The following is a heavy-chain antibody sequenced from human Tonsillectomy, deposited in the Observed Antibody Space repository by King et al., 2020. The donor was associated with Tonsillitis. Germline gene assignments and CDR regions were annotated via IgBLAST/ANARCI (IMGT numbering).Heavy chain of an antibody. CDR2: INPSGGRA. CDR3: ARDLVMVTNTRGFDY. J-gene: IGHJ4*02. V-gene: IGHV1-46*03. CDR1: GYTFTSYY. Sequence: VQLVESGAEVKKPGASVKISCTASGYTFTSYYFHWMRLAPGQGLEWMGLINPSGGRATYAQKFQGRVTMTRDTSTSTVYMELPSLRFEDTAVYYCARDLVMVTNTRGFDYWGQGTLVTVSS. D-gene: IGHD2-21*02.